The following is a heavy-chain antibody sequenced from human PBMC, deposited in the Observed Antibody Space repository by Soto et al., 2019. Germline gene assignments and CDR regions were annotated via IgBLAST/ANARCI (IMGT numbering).Heavy chain of an antibody. CDR1: GFSLNTDKVG. V-gene: IGHV2-5*02. CDR2: IYGDDEK. Sequence: QITLKESGPTVVKPTQTLTLTCTFSGFSLNTDKVGVAWIRQSPGKALERLALIYGDDEKRYSPSLHSRLTIPIDTAKNHVSLTMTDMAPVETGTYYCAHKPPAGGIYWYFDLWGRGTLVTVSS. J-gene: IGHJ2*01. D-gene: IGHD2-15*01. CDR3: AHKPPAGGIYWYFDL.